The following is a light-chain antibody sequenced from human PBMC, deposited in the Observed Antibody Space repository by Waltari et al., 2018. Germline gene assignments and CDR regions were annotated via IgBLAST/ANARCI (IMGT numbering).Light chain of an antibody. CDR3: QKYVNLPAT. J-gene: IGKJ1*01. CDR1: ESVSRY. CDR2: DAD. V-gene: IGKV3-20*01. Sequence: EIVLTQSPDTLSLSPGERATLSCRASESVSRYLAWYQQKPGQAPRLLIYDADRRATGIPDRFSGSGSGTDFSLTISRLEPEDFAVYYCQKYVNLPATFGQGTKVEIK.